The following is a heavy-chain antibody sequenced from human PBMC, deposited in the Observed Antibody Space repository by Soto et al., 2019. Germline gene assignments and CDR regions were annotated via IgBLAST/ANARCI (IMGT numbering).Heavy chain of an antibody. Sequence: EVQLVESGGGLVQPGGSLRLSCAASGFTFSSYDMHWVRQATGKGLEWVSAIGTAGDTYYPGSVKGRFTISRENAKNSLYLKMNSLRAGDTDVYYCARLAAAGEFDYWGQGTLVTVSS. D-gene: IGHD6-13*01. CDR3: ARLAAAGEFDY. V-gene: IGHV3-13*04. CDR2: IGTAGDT. J-gene: IGHJ4*02. CDR1: GFTFSSYD.